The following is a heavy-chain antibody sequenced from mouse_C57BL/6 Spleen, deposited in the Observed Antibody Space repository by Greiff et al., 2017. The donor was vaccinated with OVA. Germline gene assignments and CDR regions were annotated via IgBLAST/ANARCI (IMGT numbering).Heavy chain of an antibody. CDR3: ARDYYGSSLYWYFDV. V-gene: IGHV5-17*01. CDR2: ISSGSSTI. Sequence: VQLKESGGGLVKPGGSLKLSCAVSGFTFSDYGMHWVRQAPEKGVEWVAYISSGSSTIYYADTVKGRFTISRDNAKNTLFLQMTSLRSEDTAMYYCARDYYGSSLYWYFDVWGTGTTVTVSS. J-gene: IGHJ1*03. CDR1: GFTFSDYG. D-gene: IGHD1-1*01.